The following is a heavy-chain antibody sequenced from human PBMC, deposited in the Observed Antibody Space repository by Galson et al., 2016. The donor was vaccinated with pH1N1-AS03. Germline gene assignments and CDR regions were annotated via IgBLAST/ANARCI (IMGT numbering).Heavy chain of an antibody. CDR2: ISAYSGDT. Sequence: SVKVSCKASGYSFPTYSFNWVRQAPGQGLEWLGWISAYSGDTPYSRKFQGRVTLTTDTSTSTAYMELRSLTSDDTAVYYCARAHYNADYLPDFWGQGTLVTVSS. CDR3: ARAHYNADYLPDF. V-gene: IGHV1-18*04. D-gene: IGHD4-17*01. J-gene: IGHJ4*02. CDR1: GYSFPTYS.